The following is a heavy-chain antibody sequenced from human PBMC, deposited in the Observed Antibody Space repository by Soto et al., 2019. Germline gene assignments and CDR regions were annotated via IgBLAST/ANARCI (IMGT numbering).Heavy chain of an antibody. Sequence: QVQLVQSGVEVKKPGASVKVSCKASGYTFTSYALHWVRQAPGQRLEWMGWINPGTGNTKYSQKFQGRVTITTDTSASIAYMELSSLGSEDTAVYYCASFNTVRVVTAMPLWGQGTMVIVSS. CDR1: GYTFTSYA. CDR2: INPGTGNT. V-gene: IGHV1-3*01. CDR3: ASFNTVRVVTAMPL. J-gene: IGHJ3*01. D-gene: IGHD2-21*02.